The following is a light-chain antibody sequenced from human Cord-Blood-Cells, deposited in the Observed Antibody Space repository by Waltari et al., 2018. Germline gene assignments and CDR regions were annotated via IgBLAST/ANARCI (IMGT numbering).Light chain of an antibody. V-gene: IGLV2-11*01. CDR2: DVS. CDR1: SSDVGGYNY. J-gene: IGLJ2*01. CDR3: CSYAGSYPVV. Sequence: QSALTQPRSVSGSPGQSVPISCTGTSSDVGGYNYFPWYQQHPGKAPQLMIYDVSKRPSGVPDRFSGSKSGNTASLTISGLQAEDEADYYCCSYAGSYPVVFGGGTKLTVL.